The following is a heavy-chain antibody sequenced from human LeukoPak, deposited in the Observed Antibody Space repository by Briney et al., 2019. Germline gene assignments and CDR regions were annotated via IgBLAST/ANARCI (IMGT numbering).Heavy chain of an antibody. V-gene: IGHV1-18*01. Sequence: ASVKVSCKASGYTFTSYGISWVRQAPGQGLEWMGWISAYNGNTNYEQKLQGRVTMTTDTSTSTAYMELRSLRSDDTAVYYCARGAGVLRYFDWWEYYYYMDVWGKGTTVTVSS. CDR1: GYTFTSYG. CDR2: ISAYNGNT. CDR3: ARGAGVLRYFDWWEYYYYMDV. D-gene: IGHD3-9*01. J-gene: IGHJ6*03.